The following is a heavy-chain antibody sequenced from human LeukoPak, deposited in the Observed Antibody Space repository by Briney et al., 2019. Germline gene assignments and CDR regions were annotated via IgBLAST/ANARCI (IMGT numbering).Heavy chain of an antibody. V-gene: IGHV4-59*01. CDR2: IYYSGST. CDR3: ARGTYYDFWSGYRNWFDP. J-gene: IGHJ5*02. D-gene: IGHD3-3*01. CDR1: GGSISSYY. Sequence: PSETLSLTCTVSGGSISSYYWSWIRQPPGKGLEWIGYIYYSGSTNYNPSLKSRDTILVDTSKNQFSLKLSSVTAADTAVYYCARGTYYDFWSGYRNWFDPWSQGTLVTVSS.